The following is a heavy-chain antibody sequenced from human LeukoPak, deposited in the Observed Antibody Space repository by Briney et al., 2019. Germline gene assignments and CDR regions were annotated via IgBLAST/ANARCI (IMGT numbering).Heavy chain of an antibody. J-gene: IGHJ4*02. V-gene: IGHV3-30*04. CDR2: ISYDGSNK. CDR3: ARGPVPVDTAMVTVDY. CDR1: GFTFSSYA. D-gene: IGHD5-18*01. Sequence: PGRSLRLSCAASGFTFSSYAMHWVRQAPGKGLEWVAVISYDGSNKYYADSVKGRFTISRDNSKNTLYLQMNSLRAEDTAVYYCARGPVPVDTAMVTVDYWGQGTLVTVSS.